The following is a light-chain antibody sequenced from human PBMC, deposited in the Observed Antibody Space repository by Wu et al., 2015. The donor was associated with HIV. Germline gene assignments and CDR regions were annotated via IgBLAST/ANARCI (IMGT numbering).Light chain of an antibody. V-gene: IGKV3-15*01. CDR2: GAS. CDR1: QSVSNN. CDR3: QQYNDWPPWT. J-gene: IGKJ1*01. Sequence: EIVMTQSPATLSVSPGERATLSCRASQSVSNNLAWYQQKPGQAPRLLIYGASTRATGVPARFSGSGSGTEFTLTISSMQSEDFAVYFCQQYNDWPPWTFAKGP.